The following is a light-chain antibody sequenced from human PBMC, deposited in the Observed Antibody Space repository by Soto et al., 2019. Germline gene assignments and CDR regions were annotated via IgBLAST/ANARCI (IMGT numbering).Light chain of an antibody. CDR3: LQHHDYPWT. J-gene: IGKJ1*01. CDR2: GAS. Sequence: DLPMTQSPSSLSASVGDRVTFTCRASQGIRNDLGWYQQKPGKAPKRLIFGASRLESGVPSRFSGSGSGAEFTLTISSLQPEDFATYYCLQHHDYPWTFGQGTKVEIK. CDR1: QGIRND. V-gene: IGKV1-17*01.